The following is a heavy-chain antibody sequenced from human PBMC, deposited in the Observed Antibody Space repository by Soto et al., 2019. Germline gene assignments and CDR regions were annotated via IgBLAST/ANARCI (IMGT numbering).Heavy chain of an antibody. V-gene: IGHV3-23*01. CDR2: ITGSGDST. Sequence: EVQLLESGGDLIQPGGSLRLSCAASGFTFSSHAVSWVRQAPGKGLEWVSTITGSGDSTYYADSVKGRFTISRDNSKNTLYRQMNSLRAEDTAVYYCAKDSAADDYGEYGMDVWGQGTTVTVSS. D-gene: IGHD4-17*01. J-gene: IGHJ6*02. CDR3: AKDSAADDYGEYGMDV. CDR1: GFTFSSHA.